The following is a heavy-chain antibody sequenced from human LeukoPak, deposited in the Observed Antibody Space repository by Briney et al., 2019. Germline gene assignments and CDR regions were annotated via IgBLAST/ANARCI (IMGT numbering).Heavy chain of an antibody. Sequence: SVKVSCKASGGTFSSYAISWVRQAPGQGLEWMGGIIPIFGTANYAQKFQGRVTITTDESTSTAYMELSSLRSEDTAVYYCARGLTGNPFYCSHFDYWGQGTLVTVSS. CDR3: ARGLTGNPFYCSHFDY. J-gene: IGHJ4*02. CDR1: GGTFSSYA. CDR2: IIPIFGTA. D-gene: IGHD2/OR15-2a*01. V-gene: IGHV1-69*05.